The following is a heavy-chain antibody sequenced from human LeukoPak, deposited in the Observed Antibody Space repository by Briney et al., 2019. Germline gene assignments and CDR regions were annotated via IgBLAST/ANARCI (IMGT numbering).Heavy chain of an antibody. Sequence: ASVTVSCKAPGYTLSQYAMHWVRQAPGQRPEWMGWINSGNSNTKYDQKFQGRVTITRDTSANTAYMELSSLRSEDTAVYYCAREQWLGSFYYYYYGLDVWGQGTTVTVSS. CDR2: INSGNSNT. CDR3: AREQWLGSFYYYYYGLDV. D-gene: IGHD6-19*01. CDR1: GYTLSQYA. V-gene: IGHV1-3*04. J-gene: IGHJ6*02.